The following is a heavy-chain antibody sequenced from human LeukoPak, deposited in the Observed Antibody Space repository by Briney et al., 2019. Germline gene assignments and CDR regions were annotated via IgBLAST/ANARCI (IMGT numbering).Heavy chain of an antibody. CDR2: IIPTLEIA. CDR3: ARARAAAGAQYFQH. CDR1: GGTFSSYA. Sequence: SVKVSCKASGGTFSSYAITWVRQAPGQGLEWMGRIIPTLEIANYAQKFQGRVTITADKSTSTAYMELSSLSSDDTAVYYCARARAAAGAQYFQHWGQGTLVSASS. D-gene: IGHD6-13*01. J-gene: IGHJ1*01. V-gene: IGHV1-69*04.